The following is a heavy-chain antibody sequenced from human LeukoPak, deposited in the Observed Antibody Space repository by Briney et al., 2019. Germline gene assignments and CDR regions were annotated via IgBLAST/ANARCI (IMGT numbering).Heavy chain of an antibody. CDR3: AREEGTYFDP. J-gene: IGHJ5*02. D-gene: IGHD3-10*01. CDR1: GGSFSGYY. Sequence: PSETLSLTCAVYGGSFSGYYWSCIRQPAGKGLEWIGRIYTSGSTNYNPSLKSRVTMSVDTSKNQFSLKLSSVTAADTAVYYCAREEGTYFDPWGQGTLVTVSS. V-gene: IGHV4-4*07. CDR2: IYTSGST.